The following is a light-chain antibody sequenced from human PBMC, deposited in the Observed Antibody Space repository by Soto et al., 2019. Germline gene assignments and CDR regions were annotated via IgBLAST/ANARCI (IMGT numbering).Light chain of an antibody. CDR2: QVT. CDR1: SSDLAIYNY. J-gene: IGLJ1*01. CDR3: SSYTDSSNYV. Sequence: QPVLTQPASVSGSPGQSITISCTGTSSDLAIYNYVSWYQQQPGKAPKLMIYQVTNRPSGVSNRFSGSRSGNTASLTISGLQAEDKADYYCSSYTDSSNYVFGTGTKLTVL. V-gene: IGLV2-14*01.